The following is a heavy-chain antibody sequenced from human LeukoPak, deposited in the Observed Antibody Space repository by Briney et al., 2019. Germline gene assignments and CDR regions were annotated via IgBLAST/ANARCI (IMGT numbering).Heavy chain of an antibody. V-gene: IGHV1-2*02. D-gene: IGHD2-21*01. Sequence: GASVKVSCKASGYTFTGYYMHWVRQAPGQGLEWMGWINPNSGGTNYAQNFQGRVTMTRDTSISTAYMELSRPRSDDTAVYYCARGGGYCGGDCYDYWGQGTLVTVSS. CDR2: INPNSGGT. CDR1: GYTFTGYY. CDR3: ARGGGYCGGDCYDY. J-gene: IGHJ4*02.